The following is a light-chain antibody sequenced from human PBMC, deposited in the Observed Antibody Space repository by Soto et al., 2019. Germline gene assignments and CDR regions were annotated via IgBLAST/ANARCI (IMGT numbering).Light chain of an antibody. CDR2: DAS. V-gene: IGKV3-11*01. Sequence: EIVLTQSPASLSLSPGERVTLSCRASQSVSSYLAWYQQKPGQAPRLLIYDASNRATGIPARFSGSGSGTDFTLTISSLEPDDSATYYCQQYTNTNNPWMFGQGTKVDIK. J-gene: IGKJ1*01. CDR3: QQYTNTNNPWM. CDR1: QSVSSY.